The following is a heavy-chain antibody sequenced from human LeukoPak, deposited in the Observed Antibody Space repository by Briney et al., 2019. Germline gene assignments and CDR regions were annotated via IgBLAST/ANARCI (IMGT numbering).Heavy chain of an antibody. D-gene: IGHD6-19*01. CDR2: ISGSGGST. V-gene: IGHV3-23*01. J-gene: IGHJ4*02. CDR3: AVGEYSSGWYEDY. Sequence: QAGGSLRLSCAASGSTFSSYAMSWVRQAPGKGLEWVSAISGSGGSTYYADSVKGRFTISRDNSKNTLYLQMNSLRAEDTAVYYCAVGEYSSGWYEDYWGQGTLVTVSS. CDR1: GSTFSSYA.